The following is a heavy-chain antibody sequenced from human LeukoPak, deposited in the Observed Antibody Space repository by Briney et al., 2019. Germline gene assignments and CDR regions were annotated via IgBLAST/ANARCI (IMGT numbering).Heavy chain of an antibody. V-gene: IGHV3-64D*09. CDR2: ISRDGAST. Sequence: PGGSLRLSCAASGFTFSSYAMHWVRQAPDKGLEYVSTISRDGASTNYADSVKGRFTISRDNSKNTLYLQMSRLRAEGTAVFCCGKDRWGGGRAFDIWGQGTMVTVSS. J-gene: IGHJ3*02. D-gene: IGHD3-16*01. CDR3: GKDRWGGGRAFDI. CDR1: GFTFSSYA.